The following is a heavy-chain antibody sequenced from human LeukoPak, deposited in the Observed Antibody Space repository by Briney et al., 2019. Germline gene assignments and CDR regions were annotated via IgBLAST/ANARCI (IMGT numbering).Heavy chain of an antibody. D-gene: IGHD3-10*01. CDR1: GYTFSSYG. Sequence: ASGKVSCKASGYTFSSYGISWVRQAPGQGLEWMGWISAYNGNTDYVQNLRGRVTMTTDTSTSTAYMELRSLRSDDTAVYYCARDSVDGSGTYYSDSPDYWGQGTLVTVSS. CDR3: ARDSVDGSGTYYSDSPDY. V-gene: IGHV1-18*01. CDR2: ISAYNGNT. J-gene: IGHJ4*02.